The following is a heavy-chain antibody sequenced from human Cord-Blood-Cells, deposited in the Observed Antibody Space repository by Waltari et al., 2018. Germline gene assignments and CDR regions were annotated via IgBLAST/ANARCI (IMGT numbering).Heavy chain of an antibody. J-gene: IGHJ6*02. CDR2: INPSSGGT. D-gene: IGHD3-10*01. CDR3: ASGGDYYYYGMDV. CDR1: GYTFTGYY. V-gene: IGHV1-2*06. Sequence: QVQLVQSGAEVKKPGASVKVSCKAPGYTFTGYYIHWVRQAPGQGLAWMGRINPSSGGTTYAQKFQGRVTMTRDTSISTAYMELSRLRSDDTAVYYCASGGDYYYYGMDVWGQGTTVTVSS.